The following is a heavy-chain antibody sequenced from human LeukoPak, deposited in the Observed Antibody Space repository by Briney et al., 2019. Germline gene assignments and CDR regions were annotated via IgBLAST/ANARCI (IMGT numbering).Heavy chain of an antibody. D-gene: IGHD3-3*01. J-gene: IGHJ4*02. CDR1: GFTFSSYA. CDR3: ASGAITIFGVVTH. V-gene: IGHV3-30*04. Sequence: GGSLRLSCAASGFTFSSYAMHWVRQAPGKGLEWVALLSYDGSYEYYADPVKGRFTISRDNSKNTLYLQMNSLRTEDSAVYYCASGAITIFGVVTHWGQGTLVTVSS. CDR2: LSYDGSYE.